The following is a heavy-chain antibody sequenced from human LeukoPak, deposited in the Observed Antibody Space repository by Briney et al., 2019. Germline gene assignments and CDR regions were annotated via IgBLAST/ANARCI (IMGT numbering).Heavy chain of an antibody. V-gene: IGHV3-23*01. CDR3: AKARELPLNWFDP. D-gene: IGHD1-26*01. Sequence: PGGSLRLSCAASGFTFSSYSMNWVRQAPGKGLEWVSAISGSGGSTYYADSVKGRFTISRDNSKNTLYLQMNSLRAEDTAVYYCAKARELPLNWFDPWGQGTLVTVSS. J-gene: IGHJ5*02. CDR2: ISGSGGST. CDR1: GFTFSSYS.